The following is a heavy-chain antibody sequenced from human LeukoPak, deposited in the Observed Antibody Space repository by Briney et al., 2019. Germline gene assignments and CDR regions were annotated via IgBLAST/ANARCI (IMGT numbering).Heavy chain of an antibody. D-gene: IGHD3-16*02. CDR1: GGSISSYY. CDR3: ARGRLRLGELSFKAY. V-gene: IGHV4-59*12. J-gene: IGHJ4*02. Sequence: SETLSLTCTVSGGSISSYYWSWIRQPPGKGLEWIGYIYYSGSTNYNPSLKSRVTISVDTSKNQFSLKLSSVTAADTAVYYCARGRLRLGELSFKAYWGQGTLVTVSS. CDR2: IYYSGST.